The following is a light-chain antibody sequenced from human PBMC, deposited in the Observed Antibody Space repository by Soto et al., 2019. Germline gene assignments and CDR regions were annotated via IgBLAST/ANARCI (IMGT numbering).Light chain of an antibody. CDR2: NVS. Sequence: QSVLTQPASVSGSPGQSITISCTGTSSDVGGYNYVSWYQQHPGKAPKLMIYNVSNRPSGVSNPFSGSKSGNTASLTISGLQAEDEADYYCSSYTNSNAAVFGGGTQLTVL. CDR1: SSDVGGYNY. J-gene: IGLJ7*01. CDR3: SSYTNSNAAV. V-gene: IGLV2-14*01.